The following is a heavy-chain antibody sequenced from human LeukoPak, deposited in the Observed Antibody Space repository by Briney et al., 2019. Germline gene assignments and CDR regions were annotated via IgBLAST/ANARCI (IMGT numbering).Heavy chain of an antibody. CDR1: GFTFSSYW. CDR3: ARVGGRYSPIGY. J-gene: IGHJ4*02. D-gene: IGHD5-18*01. V-gene: IGHV3-7*01. Sequence: AGEPLRLSCAASGFTFSSYWMSWVRQAPGKGLEWVASIKQDGSEKYYVDSVKGRFTISRDNAKNSLYLQMNSLRAEDTAVYYCARVGGRYSPIGYWGQGTLVTVSS. CDR2: IKQDGSEK.